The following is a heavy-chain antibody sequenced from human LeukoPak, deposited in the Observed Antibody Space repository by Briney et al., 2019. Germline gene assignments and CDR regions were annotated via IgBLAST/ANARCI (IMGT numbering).Heavy chain of an antibody. V-gene: IGHV3-11*05. D-gene: IGHD5-24*01. CDR1: GFTLSDFY. CDR2: ISSGTNYT. J-gene: IGHJ4*02. Sequence: GGSLRLSCAASGFTLSDFYMSWIRQAPGKGLEWVSYISSGTNYTNYADSVKGRFTISRDNAKNPLYLQMNSLRADDTAVYYCARGLRVEMPTTDPSYFDYWGQGTLVTVSS. CDR3: ARGLRVEMPTTDPSYFDY.